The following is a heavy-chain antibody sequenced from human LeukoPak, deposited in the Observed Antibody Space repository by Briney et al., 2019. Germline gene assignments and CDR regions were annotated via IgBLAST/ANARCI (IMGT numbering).Heavy chain of an antibody. J-gene: IGHJ4*02. Sequence: GGSLRLSCAASGFTFSSYWMSWVRQAPGKVLEWVASIKQDGSEIYYVDSVKGRFTISRDNAKNSLDLQMNSLRAEDTAVYYCASYSTARGDIDYWGQGTLVTVSS. CDR1: GFTFSSYW. CDR2: IKQDGSEI. D-gene: IGHD3-10*01. V-gene: IGHV3-7*02. CDR3: ASYSTARGDIDY.